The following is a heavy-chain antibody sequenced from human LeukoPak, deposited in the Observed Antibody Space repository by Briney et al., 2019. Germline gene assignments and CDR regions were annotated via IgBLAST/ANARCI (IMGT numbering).Heavy chain of an antibody. V-gene: IGHV3-7*01. D-gene: IGHD3-22*01. J-gene: IGHJ4*02. CDR1: GFTFSSYW. CDR2: IKQDGSEK. Sequence: GGSLRLSCAASGFTFSSYWMSWVRQAPGKGLEWVANIKQDGSEKYYVDSVKGRFTTSRDNAKNSLYLQMNSLRAEDTAVYYCARDIADTYYYDSSGHFEIRRLDYWGQGRLVTVSS. CDR3: ARDIADTYYYDSSGHFEIRRLDY.